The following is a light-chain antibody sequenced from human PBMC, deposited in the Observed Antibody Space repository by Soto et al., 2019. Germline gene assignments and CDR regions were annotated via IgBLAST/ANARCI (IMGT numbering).Light chain of an antibody. CDR2: GNS. Sequence: QSVLTQPPSVSGAPGQRVTISCTGSSSNIRAGYDVHWYQQLPGTAPKLLIYGNSNRPSGVPDRFSGSKSGTSASLAITGLQAEDEADYYCQSYDSSLSVIFGGGTKLTV. V-gene: IGLV1-40*01. CDR3: QSYDSSLSVI. J-gene: IGLJ2*01. CDR1: SSNIRAGYD.